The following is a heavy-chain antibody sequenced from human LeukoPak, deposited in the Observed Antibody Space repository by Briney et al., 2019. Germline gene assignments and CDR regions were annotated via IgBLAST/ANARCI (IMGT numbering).Heavy chain of an antibody. Sequence: SETLSLTCTVSGGSISSGDYYWSWIRQPPGKGLEWIGYIYSSGSTNYNPSLKSRVTISVDTSKNQFSLKLSSVTAADTAVYYCATSWGGTIDYYYYGMDVWGQGTTVTVSS. CDR3: ATSWGGTIDYYYYGMDV. J-gene: IGHJ6*02. D-gene: IGHD1-7*01. V-gene: IGHV4-61*08. CDR1: GGSISSGDYY. CDR2: IYSSGST.